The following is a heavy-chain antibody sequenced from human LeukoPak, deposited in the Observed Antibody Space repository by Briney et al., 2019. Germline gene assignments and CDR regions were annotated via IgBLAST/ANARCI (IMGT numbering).Heavy chain of an antibody. J-gene: IGHJ4*02. CDR2: IRYDGSNK. Sequence: PGGSLRLSCAATGFTFSSYGMHWVRQAPGKGLEWVAFIRYDGSNKYYADSVKGRFTISRDNSKNTLYLQMNSLRAEDTAVYYCAARRGAMVRSRLDYWGQGTLVTVSS. CDR3: AARRGAMVRSRLDY. CDR1: GFTFSSYG. V-gene: IGHV3-30*02. D-gene: IGHD5-18*01.